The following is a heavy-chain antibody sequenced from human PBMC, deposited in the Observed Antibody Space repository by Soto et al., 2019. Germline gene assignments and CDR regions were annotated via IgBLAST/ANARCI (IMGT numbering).Heavy chain of an antibody. Sequence: PSETLSLTCAVYGGSFSGYYWSWIRQPPGKGLEWIGEINHSGSTNYNPALKSRATISVDTSKNQFSLKLSSVTAADTAVYYCARGLPGYDVSSGYNWGAAFVIWGQGTMGTVSS. CDR2: INHSGST. CDR1: GGSFSGYY. D-gene: IGHD3-22*01. CDR3: ARGLPGYDVSSGYNWGAAFVI. V-gene: IGHV4-34*01. J-gene: IGHJ3*02.